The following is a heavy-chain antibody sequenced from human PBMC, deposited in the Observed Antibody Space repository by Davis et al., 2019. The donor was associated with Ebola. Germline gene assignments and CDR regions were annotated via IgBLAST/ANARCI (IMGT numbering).Heavy chain of an antibody. CDR3: ARQLDS. J-gene: IGHJ5*01. CDR1: GYTFSSYG. Sequence: AASVKVSCKASGYTFSSYGFSWVRQAPGQGLEWMGWFSAHNGNIYYAQKFHDRVTLTRDTSASTAYLELSSLRSEDTAVYYCARQLDSWGQGTLVTVST. CDR2: FSAHNGNI. V-gene: IGHV1-18*01.